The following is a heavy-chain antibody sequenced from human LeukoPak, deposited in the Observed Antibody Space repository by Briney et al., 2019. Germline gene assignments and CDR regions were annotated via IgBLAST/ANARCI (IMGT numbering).Heavy chain of an antibody. D-gene: IGHD2-15*01. CDR1: GFTFSSYG. CDR2: ISYDGSNK. CDR3: AREPLTVVVVAATGDY. V-gene: IGHV3-30*03. J-gene: IGHJ4*02. Sequence: PGGSLRLSCAASGFTFSSYGMHWVRQAPGKGLEWVAVISYDGSNKYYADSVKGRFTISRDNSKNTLYLQMNSLRAEDTAVYYCAREPLTVVVVAATGDYWGQGTLVTVSS.